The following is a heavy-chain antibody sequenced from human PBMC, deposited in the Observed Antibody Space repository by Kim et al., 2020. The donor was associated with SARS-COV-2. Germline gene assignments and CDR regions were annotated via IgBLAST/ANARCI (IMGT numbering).Heavy chain of an antibody. D-gene: IGHD3-16*01. V-gene: IGHV1-3*04. J-gene: IGHJ3*02. CDR2: INTGNGNT. Sequence: ASVKVSCQASGYTFTTYAMHWVRQAPGQRLQWMGWINTGNGNTKYSQKFQGRVTITRDTSASTAYMELSSLRSEDTAVYYCATLFGGIILSGDAFDIWGQGTMLTVSS. CDR3: ATLFGGIILSGDAFDI. CDR1: GYTFTTYA.